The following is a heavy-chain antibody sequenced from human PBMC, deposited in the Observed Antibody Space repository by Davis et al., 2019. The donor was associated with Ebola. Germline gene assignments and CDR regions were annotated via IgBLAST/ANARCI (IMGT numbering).Heavy chain of an antibody. CDR1: GYSFTSYW. D-gene: IGHD6-13*01. Sequence: GESLKISCKGSGYSFTSYWIGWVRQMPGKGLEWMGIIYPGDSDTRYSPSFQGPVTISADKSISTAYLQWSSLKASDTAMYYCARGSSSWYFDFDYWGQGTLVTVSS. CDR2: IYPGDSDT. J-gene: IGHJ4*02. V-gene: IGHV5-51*01. CDR3: ARGSSSWYFDFDY.